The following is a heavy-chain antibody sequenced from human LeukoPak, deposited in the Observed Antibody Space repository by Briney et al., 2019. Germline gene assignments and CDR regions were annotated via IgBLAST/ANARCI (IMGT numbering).Heavy chain of an antibody. CDR1: GFTFSSYG. CDR2: ISYDGSNK. D-gene: IGHD3-10*01. J-gene: IGHJ4*02. CDR3: AKDRLRMVRGVTDY. Sequence: GGSLRLSCAASGFTFSSYGMHWVRQAPGKGLEWVAVISYDGSNKYYADSVKGRFTISRDNSKNTLYLQMNSLRAEDTAVYYCAKDRLRMVRGVTDYWGQGTLVTVSS. V-gene: IGHV3-30*18.